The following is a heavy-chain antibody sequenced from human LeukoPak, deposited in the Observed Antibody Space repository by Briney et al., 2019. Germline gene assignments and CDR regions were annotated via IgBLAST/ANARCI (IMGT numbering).Heavy chain of an antibody. CDR1: GFTFDDYA. CDR2: ISWNSNNI. V-gene: IGHV3-9*01. CDR3: AKDIYTYGSSVDY. D-gene: IGHD5-18*01. Sequence: GGSLRLSCAASGFTFDDYAMHGVRQAPGKDLEWVSGISWNSNNIGYADSVKGRFTISRDNAKNSLYLQMNSLRAEDTALYYCAKDIYTYGSSVDYWGQGTLVTVSS. J-gene: IGHJ4*02.